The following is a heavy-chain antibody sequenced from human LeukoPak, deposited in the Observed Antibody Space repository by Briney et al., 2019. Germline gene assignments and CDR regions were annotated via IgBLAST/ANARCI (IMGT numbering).Heavy chain of an antibody. CDR2: IYSSGST. J-gene: IGHJ3*01. D-gene: IGHD3-10*01. V-gene: IGHV4-59*02. CDR1: GDSATSFY. CDR3: AREIVMIRGVITDAFDV. Sequence: SETLSLTCTVSGDSATSFYWSWIRQPPGKGLEWIGYIYSSGSTDFNPSLKSRVSMSVDTPKNQVNLNLSSVTTADTAVYYCAREIVMIRGVITDAFDVWGHGTRVTVSS.